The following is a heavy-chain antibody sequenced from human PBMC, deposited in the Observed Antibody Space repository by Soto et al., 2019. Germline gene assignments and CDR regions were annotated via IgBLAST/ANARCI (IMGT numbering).Heavy chain of an antibody. D-gene: IGHD2-2*01. CDR2: INHSGST. Sequence: ETLSLTCAVYGGSFSGYYWSWIRQPPGKGLEWIGEINHSGSTNYNPSLKSRVTISVDTSKNQFSLKLSSVTAADTAVYYCARLVVPAAYYYYYYMDVWGKGTTVTVSS. J-gene: IGHJ6*03. V-gene: IGHV4-34*01. CDR1: GGSFSGYY. CDR3: ARLVVPAAYYYYYYMDV.